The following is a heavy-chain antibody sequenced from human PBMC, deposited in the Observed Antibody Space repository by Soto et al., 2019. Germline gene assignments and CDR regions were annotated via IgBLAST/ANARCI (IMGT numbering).Heavy chain of an antibody. D-gene: IGHD1-26*01. CDR1: GGDLRNSG. CDR2: IFPLLAMV. CDR3: VKEDGAGFKS. J-gene: IGHJ4*02. V-gene: IGHV1-69*04. Sequence: QVHLVQSGAEMKKPGSSVKVSCKVSGGDLRNSGISWVRQAPGQGLEWMGGIFPLLAMVDYSQKFQGRVTITADESTSTAYLDLGSLKSEDTAVYYCVKEDGAGFKSWGQGTLVIVSS.